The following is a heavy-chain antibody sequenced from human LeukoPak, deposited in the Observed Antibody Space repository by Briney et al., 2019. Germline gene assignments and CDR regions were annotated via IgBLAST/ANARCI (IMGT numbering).Heavy chain of an antibody. V-gene: IGHV1-18*01. Sequence: ASVKVSCKASGYTFTNYGISWVRQAPGQGLEWMGWISAYNGNTNYAQKLQGRVTMTTDTSTSTAYMELRSLRSDDTAVYYCARTPPDIVVVPAASYFDYWGQGTLVTVSS. CDR2: ISAYNGNT. CDR1: GYTFTNYG. J-gene: IGHJ4*02. D-gene: IGHD2-2*01. CDR3: ARTPPDIVVVPAASYFDY.